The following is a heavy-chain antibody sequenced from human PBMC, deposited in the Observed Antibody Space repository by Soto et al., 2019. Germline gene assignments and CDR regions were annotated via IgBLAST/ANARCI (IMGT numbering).Heavy chain of an antibody. CDR1: GFTFTSSA. CDR3: AADSNLNYCSSTSCYEAGYYYYGMDV. J-gene: IGHJ6*02. Sequence: QMQLVQSGPEVKKPGTSVKVSCKASGFTFTSSAMHWVRQARGQRLEWIGWIVVGSGNTNYAQKFQERVTITRDMSTSTAYMELSSLRSEDTAVYYCAADSNLNYCSSTSCYEAGYYYYGMDVWCQGTTVTVSS. V-gene: IGHV1-58*02. CDR2: IVVGSGNT. D-gene: IGHD2-2*01.